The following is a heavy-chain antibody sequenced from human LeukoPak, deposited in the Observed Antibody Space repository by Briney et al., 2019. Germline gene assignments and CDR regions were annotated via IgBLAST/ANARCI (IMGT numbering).Heavy chain of an antibody. CDR2: ISGGGINT. V-gene: IGHV3-23*01. D-gene: IGHD3-10*01. CDR1: GFAFSNYA. J-gene: IGHJ3*02. CDR3: AKKGRGNGAFDI. Sequence: GGSLRLSCAASGFAFSNYAMSWVRQAPGKGLEWVSGISGGGINTYYADSVKGRFTISRDNSKDTLWLQMNSLRVEDTAVYYCAKKGRGNGAFDIWGQGTMVTVSS.